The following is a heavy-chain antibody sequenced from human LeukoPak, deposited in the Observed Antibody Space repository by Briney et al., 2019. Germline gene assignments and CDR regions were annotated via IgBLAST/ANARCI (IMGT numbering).Heavy chain of an antibody. Sequence: ASVKVSFKASGYAFTVYNMHWVRQAPGQGLEWMGWINPNRGGTNYAQKFQGRVTMTRDMSISTAYMELSRLTSDDTAVYYCERWFTITSGDYDILTSSYHRGMDVWGRGTTVTVSS. CDR2: INPNRGGT. V-gene: IGHV1-2*02. J-gene: IGHJ6*02. CDR1: GYAFTVYN. D-gene: IGHD3-9*01. CDR3: ERWFTITSGDYDILTSSYHRGMDV.